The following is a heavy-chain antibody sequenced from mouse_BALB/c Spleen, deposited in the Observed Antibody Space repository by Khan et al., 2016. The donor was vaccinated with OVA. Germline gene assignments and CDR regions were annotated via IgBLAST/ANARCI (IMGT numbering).Heavy chain of an antibody. CDR2: ISYSDST. V-gene: IGHV3-8*02. Sequence: EVQLVESGPSLVKPSQTLSLTCSVTGDSITSGYWNWIRRFPGNKLEYMGYISYSDSTFYNPSLKSRISITRDTSKNQYYLQLNSVTTEDTATYYCARWNYRYDGYVDYWGQGTTLTVSS. D-gene: IGHD2-14*01. CDR1: GDSITSGY. CDR3: ARWNYRYDGYVDY. J-gene: IGHJ2*01.